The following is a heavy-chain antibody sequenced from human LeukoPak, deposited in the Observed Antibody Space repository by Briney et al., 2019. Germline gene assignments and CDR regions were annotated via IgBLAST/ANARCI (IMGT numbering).Heavy chain of an antibody. D-gene: IGHD2-2*01. Sequence: SETLSLTCTVSGYSISSGYYWGWIRQPPGKGLEWIGSIYHSGSTYYNPSLKSRVTISVDTSKNQFSLKLSSVTAADTAVYYCARDGIVVVPAALTPTPTNWFDPWGQGTLVTVSS. CDR2: IYHSGST. V-gene: IGHV4-38-2*02. CDR1: GYSISSGYY. CDR3: ARDGIVVVPAALTPTPTNWFDP. J-gene: IGHJ5*02.